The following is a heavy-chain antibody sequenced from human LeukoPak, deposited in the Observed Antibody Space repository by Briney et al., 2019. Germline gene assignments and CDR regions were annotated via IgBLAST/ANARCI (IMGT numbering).Heavy chain of an antibody. D-gene: IGHD3-10*01. J-gene: IGHJ6*02. V-gene: IGHV3-53*01. Sequence: GGSLRLSCAASGFTVSSNYMSWVRQAPGKGLEWVSVIYSGGNTYYADSVKGRFTISRDNSKNTLYLQMNSLRAEDTAVYYCARPDGGRAYGMDVWGQGTTVTVSS. CDR2: IYSGGNT. CDR3: ARPDGGRAYGMDV. CDR1: GFTVSSNY.